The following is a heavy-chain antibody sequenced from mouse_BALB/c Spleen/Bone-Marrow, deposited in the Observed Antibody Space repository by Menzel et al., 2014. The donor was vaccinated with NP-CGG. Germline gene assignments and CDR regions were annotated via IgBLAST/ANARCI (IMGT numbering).Heavy chain of an antibody. Sequence: VQLQQSGPELVRPGVSVKISCEGSGYTFTDYAMHWVKQSHAKSLEWIGVISTYSGNTNYNQKFKGKATVTVDKSSSTAYMELARLTSEDSAIYYCARGSMITTDWFAYWGQGTLVTVSA. V-gene: IGHV1-67*01. CDR3: ARGSMITTDWFAY. CDR1: GYTFTDYA. CDR2: ISTYSGNT. J-gene: IGHJ3*01. D-gene: IGHD2-4*01.